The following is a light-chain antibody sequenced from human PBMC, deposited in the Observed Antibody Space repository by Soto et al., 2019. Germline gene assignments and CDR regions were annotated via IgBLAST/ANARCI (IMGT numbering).Light chain of an antibody. CDR2: EAS. J-gene: IGKJ2*01. CDR3: QQYHRLMYT. Sequence: DIQMTQSPSTLSASVGDRVTITCRASQSISSWLAWYQQKPGKAPKLLIFEASSLEVGVPSRFSGSGSGTEFTLTISSLQADDFATYYCQQYHRLMYTFGQGTKVDIK. CDR1: QSISSW. V-gene: IGKV1-5*01.